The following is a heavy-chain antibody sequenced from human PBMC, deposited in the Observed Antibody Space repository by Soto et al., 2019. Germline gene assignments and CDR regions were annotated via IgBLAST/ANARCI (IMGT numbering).Heavy chain of an antibody. D-gene: IGHD3-10*01. CDR1: GGSISSYY. V-gene: IGHV4-59*12. CDR2: IYYSGST. CDR3: ARDKITSLFDN. J-gene: IGHJ4*02. Sequence: SETLSLTCTVSGGSISSYYWSWIRQPPGKGLEWIGYIYYSGSTNYNPSLKSRVTISVDTSKNQFSLKLSSVTAADTAVYYCARDKITSLFDNWGQGTLVTVSS.